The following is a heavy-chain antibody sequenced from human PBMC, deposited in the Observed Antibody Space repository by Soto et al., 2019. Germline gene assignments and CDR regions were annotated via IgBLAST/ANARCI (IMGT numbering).Heavy chain of an antibody. CDR3: ARCDYVSLYMDV. CDR2: ISAYNGNT. J-gene: IGHJ6*03. D-gene: IGHD3-16*01. CDR1: VVTFSRGP. Sequence: ATLKVACKASVVTFSRGPISLGRQAPGQGLEWMGWISAYNGNTNYAQKLQGRVTMTTDTSTSTAYMELRSLRSDDTAVYYCARCDYVSLYMDVWGKGTTVTVSS. V-gene: IGHV1-18*01.